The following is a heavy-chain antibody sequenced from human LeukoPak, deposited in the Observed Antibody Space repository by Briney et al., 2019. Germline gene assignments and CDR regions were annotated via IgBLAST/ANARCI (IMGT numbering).Heavy chain of an antibody. V-gene: IGHV4-59*01. CDR3: ARGLVLATDDAFDI. CDR1: GGSIRSYF. Sequence: SETLSLTCTVSGGSIRSYFWSWLRQPPGKGLEWIGYIWDTEITDYNPSLKSRVTISLDASKNHFSLKLRSVTAADTALYFCARGLVLATDDAFDIWGQGTLVTVSS. J-gene: IGHJ3*02. D-gene: IGHD5-12*01. CDR2: IWDTEIT.